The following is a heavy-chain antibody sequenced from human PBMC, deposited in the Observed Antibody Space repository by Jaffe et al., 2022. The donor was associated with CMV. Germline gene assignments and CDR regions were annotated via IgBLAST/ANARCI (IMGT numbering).Heavy chain of an antibody. CDR3: ARLQWLSYYFDY. CDR2: IYYSGST. D-gene: IGHD3-22*01. J-gene: IGHJ4*02. Sequence: QVQLQESGPGLVKPSETLSLTCTVSGGSISSYYWSWIRQPPGKGLEWIGYIYYSGSTNYNPSLKSRVTISVDTSKNQFSLKLSSVTAADTAVYYCARLQWLSYYFDYWGQGTLVTVSS. CDR1: GGSISSYY. V-gene: IGHV4-59*08.